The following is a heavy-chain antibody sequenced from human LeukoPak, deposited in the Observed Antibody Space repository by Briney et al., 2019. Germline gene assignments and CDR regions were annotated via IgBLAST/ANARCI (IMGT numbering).Heavy chain of an antibody. CDR1: EFIFSSYT. CDR2: ISNDGSRI. V-gene: IGHV3-30*04. CDR3: ARDRAWNYFDY. J-gene: IGHJ4*02. D-gene: IGHD3-3*01. Sequence: GGSLRLSCAASEFIFSSYTMHWVRQAPGKGLEWVAIISNDGSRIYYAHSVEGRFTISRDNSKNTLYLQMDSLRAEDTAVYYCARDRAWNYFDYWGQGTLVTVSS.